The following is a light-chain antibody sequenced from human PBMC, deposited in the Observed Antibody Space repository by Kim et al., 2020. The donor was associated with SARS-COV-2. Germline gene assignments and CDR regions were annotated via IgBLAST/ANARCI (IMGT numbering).Light chain of an antibody. J-gene: IGKJ4*01. CDR3: LQDNDYPLT. CDR1: QGIRND. CDR2: ATS. V-gene: IGKV1-6*01. Sequence: AIQMTQSPSSLSASVGDRVTITCRASQGIRNDLGWYQQKPGRAPNLLIYATSTFQSGVPSRFSGSGAGTDFTLTISSLQPADVATYYCLQDNDYPLTFGGGTKVYIK.